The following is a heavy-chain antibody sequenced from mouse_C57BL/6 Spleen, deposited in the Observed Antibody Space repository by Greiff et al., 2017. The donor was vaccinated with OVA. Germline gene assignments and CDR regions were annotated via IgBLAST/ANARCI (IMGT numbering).Heavy chain of an antibody. CDR3: AKNGYDEEDAMDY. CDR2: IWRGGST. CDR1: GFSLTSYG. V-gene: IGHV2-5*01. Sequence: VQLVESGPGLVQPSQSLSITCTVSGFSLTSYGVHWVRQSPGKGLEWLGVIWRGGSTDYNAAFMSRLSITKDNSKSQVFFKMNSLQADDTAIYYCAKNGYDEEDAMDYWGQGTSVTVSS. J-gene: IGHJ4*01. D-gene: IGHD2-2*01.